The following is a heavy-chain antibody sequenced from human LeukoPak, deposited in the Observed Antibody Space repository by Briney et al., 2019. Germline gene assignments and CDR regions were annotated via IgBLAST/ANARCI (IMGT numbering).Heavy chain of an antibody. V-gene: IGHV7-4-1*02. D-gene: IGHD6-19*01. J-gene: IGHJ5*02. CDR3: ARDIAVAPTPGVRWFDP. CDR1: GYTFSSNA. Sequence: ASVKVSCKASGYTFSSNAINWVRQAPGQGLEWMGWINTNTGNPTYAQGFTGRFVFSLDTSVSTAYLQISSLKAEDTAVYYCARDIAVAPTPGVRWFDPWGQGTLVTVSS. CDR2: INTNTGNP.